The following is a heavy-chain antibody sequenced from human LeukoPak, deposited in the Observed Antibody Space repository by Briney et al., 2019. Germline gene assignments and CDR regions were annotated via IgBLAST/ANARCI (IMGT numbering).Heavy chain of an antibody. CDR1: GDTFTSYA. CDR2: MNPNSGNT. CDR3: ARQGMVRGVTILYYYYYMDV. J-gene: IGHJ6*03. V-gene: IGHV1-8*02. D-gene: IGHD3-10*01. Sequence: ASVKVSCKASGDTFTSYAISWVRQAPGQGLEWMGWMNPNSGNTGYAQKFQGRVTMTRNTSISTAYMELSSLRSEDTAVYYCARQGMVRGVTILYYYYYMDVWGKGTTVTTSS.